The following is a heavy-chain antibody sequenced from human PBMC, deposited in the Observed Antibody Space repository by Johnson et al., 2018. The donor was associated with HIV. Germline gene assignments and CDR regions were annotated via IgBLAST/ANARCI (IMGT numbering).Heavy chain of an antibody. CDR1: RFTFSSYG. Sequence: QVQLVESGGGVVHPGRSLRLSCVASRFTFSSYGMHWVRQAPGKGLEWVAVISYDGANKYYADSVKGRFTISRDNSKNTLYLQMNSLRAGDTAVYYSARARLLWFRELWPHDAFDIWGQGTKVTVSS. V-gene: IGHV3-30*03. CDR2: ISYDGANK. CDR3: ARARLLWFRELWPHDAFDI. J-gene: IGHJ3*02. D-gene: IGHD3-10*01.